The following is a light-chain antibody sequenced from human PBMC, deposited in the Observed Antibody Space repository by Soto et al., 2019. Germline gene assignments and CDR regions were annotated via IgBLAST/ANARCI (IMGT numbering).Light chain of an antibody. CDR2: GAS. CDR3: QQYNNWRGGYN. V-gene: IGKV3-15*01. CDR1: QSVSSN. Sequence: EIVMTQSPATLSVSPGERATLSCRASQSVSSNLAWYQQKPGQAPRLLIYGASTRATGIPARFSGSGSGTEFTLTISSLQSEDFAVYYCQQYNNWRGGYNFGQGTKLEIK. J-gene: IGKJ2*01.